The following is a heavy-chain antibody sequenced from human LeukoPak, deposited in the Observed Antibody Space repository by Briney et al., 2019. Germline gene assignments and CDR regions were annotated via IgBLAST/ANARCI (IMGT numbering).Heavy chain of an antibody. CDR1: GFTFSSYS. D-gene: IGHD3-10*01. CDR2: ISSSSSYI. J-gene: IGHJ4*02. Sequence: GGSLRLSCAASGFTFSSYSMNWVRQAPGKGLEWVSSISSSSSYIYYADSVKGRFTISRDNAKNSLYLQMNSLRADDTAVYYCARESGFYGSGSRYWGQGTLVTVSS. CDR3: ARESGFYGSGSRY. V-gene: IGHV3-21*04.